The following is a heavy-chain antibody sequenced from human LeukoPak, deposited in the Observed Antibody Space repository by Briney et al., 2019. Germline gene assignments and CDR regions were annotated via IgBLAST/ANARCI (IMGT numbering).Heavy chain of an antibody. Sequence: ASVKVSCKASGSTFPGYCLYWVRQAPGQGLEWMGWINPKSGGTNYAQKFQGWVTMTRDTSISTAYMELSRLRSDDTAVYYCARGDRYSGYLMGTHWGQGTLVTVSS. CDR1: GSTFPGYC. CDR3: ARGDRYSGYLMGTH. CDR2: INPKSGGT. V-gene: IGHV1-2*04. J-gene: IGHJ4*02. D-gene: IGHD5-12*01.